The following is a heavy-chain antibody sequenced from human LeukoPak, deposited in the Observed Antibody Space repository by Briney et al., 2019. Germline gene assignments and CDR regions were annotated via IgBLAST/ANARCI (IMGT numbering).Heavy chain of an antibody. CDR3: VGEGQTGTLAY. V-gene: IGHV3-23*01. CDR2: ISDSGGRT. CDR1: GLSFSSDA. J-gene: IGHJ4*02. Sequence: PGESLRLSCAASGLSFSSDAMTWVRQAPGKGLEWVSTISDSGGRTYYADSVKGRFTISRDNPKNTLYLQMNSLRAEDTAVYYCVGEGQTGTLAYWGQGTLVSVSS. D-gene: IGHD1-7*01.